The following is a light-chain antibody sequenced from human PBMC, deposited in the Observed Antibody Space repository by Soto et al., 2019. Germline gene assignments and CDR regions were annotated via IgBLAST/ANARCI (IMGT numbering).Light chain of an antibody. CDR1: PCIGST. CDR2: GAS. J-gene: IGKJ4*01. CDR3: QHYANWPLT. Sequence: EIVMTQSPAPLYVSPGEGATLSCRARPCIGSTVALYQQKPGQTPRLLMYGASTRATGVRARFSGSASGTEFTLTITSLQSEDFAVDYCQHYANWPLTFGGGT. V-gene: IGKV3-15*01.